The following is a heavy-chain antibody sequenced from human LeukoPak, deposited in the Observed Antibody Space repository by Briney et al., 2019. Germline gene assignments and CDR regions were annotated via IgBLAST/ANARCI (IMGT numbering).Heavy chain of an antibody. J-gene: IGHJ6*02. Sequence: GSLRLSCAASGFTLGAFAMHRVRQAPGKGLEWVSLINKDGSNTYYADSVKGRFTISRDNSKDSLYLQMNSLRTEDSALYYCATWAFYHNLDVWGQGITVIVSS. CDR3: ATWAFYHNLDV. V-gene: IGHV3-43*02. CDR1: GFTLGAFA. CDR2: INKDGSNT. D-gene: IGHD1-14*01.